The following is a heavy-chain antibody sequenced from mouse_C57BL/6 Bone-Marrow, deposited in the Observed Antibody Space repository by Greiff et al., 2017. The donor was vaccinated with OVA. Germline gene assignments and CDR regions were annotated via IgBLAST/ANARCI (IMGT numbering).Heavy chain of an antibody. D-gene: IGHD1-1*01. Sequence: EVKVEESGGGLVQPGGSMKLSCVASGFTFSNYWMNWVRQSPEKGLEWVAQIRLKSDNYATHYAESVKGRFTISRDDSKSSVYLQMNNLRAEDTGIYYCTVSRALYAMDYWGQGTSVTVSS. J-gene: IGHJ4*01. CDR3: TVSRALYAMDY. CDR2: IRLKSDNYAT. CDR1: GFTFSNYW. V-gene: IGHV6-3*01.